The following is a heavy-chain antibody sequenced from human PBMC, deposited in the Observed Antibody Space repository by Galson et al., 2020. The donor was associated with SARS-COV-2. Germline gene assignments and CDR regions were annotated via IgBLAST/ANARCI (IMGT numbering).Heavy chain of an antibody. V-gene: IGHV3-73*01. CDR2: IRDKTDYRTP. CDR1: GFTFSGSA. CDR3: ARVGINADYFDD. J-gene: IGHJ4*02. D-gene: IGHD1-26*01. Sequence: GGSLRLSCRASGFTFSGSAVHWVRQASGKGLEWVGRIRDKTDYRTPAYAASVKGRFTISRDDSGTTAYLHMSDLKSEDTAVYYCARVGINADYFDDWGQGTPVTVSS.